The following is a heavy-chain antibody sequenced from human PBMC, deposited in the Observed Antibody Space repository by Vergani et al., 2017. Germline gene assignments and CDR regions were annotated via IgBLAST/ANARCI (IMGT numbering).Heavy chain of an antibody. CDR3: AKDRYYDCWSGYKNWFDP. D-gene: IGHD3-3*01. V-gene: IGHV3-23*01. J-gene: IGHJ5*02. CDR1: GFTFSSYA. CDR2: ISGSGGST. Sequence: EVQLLESGGGLVQPGGSLRLPCAASGFTFSSYAMSWVRQAPGKGLEWVSAISGSGGSTYYADSVKGRFSISRDNSKNTLYLQMNSLRAEDTAVYYCAKDRYYDCWSGYKNWFDPWGQGTLVTVSS.